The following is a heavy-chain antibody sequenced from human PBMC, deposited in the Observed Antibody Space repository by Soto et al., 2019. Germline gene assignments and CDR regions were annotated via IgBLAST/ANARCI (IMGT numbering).Heavy chain of an antibody. D-gene: IGHD3-22*01. CDR3: AKDPVYDLKWFDP. CDR1: GFTFSNSA. CDR2: ISYDGSYR. V-gene: IGHV3-30*18. Sequence: PGGSLRLSCAASGFTFSNSAMVWFRQAPGKGLEWVALISYDGSYRYYADSVKGRFTISRDNSKNILYLQMNSLRADDTAVYYCAKDPVYDLKWFDPWGQGTLVTVSS. J-gene: IGHJ5*02.